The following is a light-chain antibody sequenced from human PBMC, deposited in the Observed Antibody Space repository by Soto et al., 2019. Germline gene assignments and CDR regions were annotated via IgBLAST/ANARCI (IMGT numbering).Light chain of an antibody. V-gene: IGKV3-15*01. CDR3: QQYGASPFT. J-gene: IGKJ3*01. CDR2: DAS. CDR1: RSISKN. Sequence: EIVMTQSPASLSVSPGERATLSCRASRSISKNLAWYQQKPGQSPRFLIYDASTRATGIPARFSGSGSGTDFTLTISSLQSEDFAVFYCQQYGASPFTFGPGT.